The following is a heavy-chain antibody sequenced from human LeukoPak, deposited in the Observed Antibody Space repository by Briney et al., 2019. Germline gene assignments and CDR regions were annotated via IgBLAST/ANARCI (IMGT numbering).Heavy chain of an antibody. J-gene: IGHJ6*02. Sequence: SVKVSCKASGFTFTDSTVQWVRQARGQRLEWIGWIVVDSGHTNYAQTFQQRVTITRDMSTSTVYMELSSLKSDDTAVYYCATGSRGGAGGYYYYGMDVWGQGTTVTVSS. D-gene: IGHD2-21*01. CDR2: IVVDSGHT. CDR1: GFTFTDST. V-gene: IGHV1-58*01. CDR3: ATGSRGGAGGYYYYGMDV.